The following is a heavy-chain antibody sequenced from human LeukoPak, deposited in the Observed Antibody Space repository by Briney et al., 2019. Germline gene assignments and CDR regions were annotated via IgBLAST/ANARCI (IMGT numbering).Heavy chain of an antibody. CDR1: GGTFSSYA. CDR2: IIPIFGIA. J-gene: IGHJ4*02. V-gene: IGHV1-69*04. Sequence: ASVKVSCKASGGTFSSYAISWVRQAPGQGLEWMGRIIPIFGIATYAQKFQGRVTITADKSTSTAYMELNSLRAEDTAVYFCALGLLGFWGQGTLVTVSS. CDR3: ALGLLGF. D-gene: IGHD3/OR15-3a*01.